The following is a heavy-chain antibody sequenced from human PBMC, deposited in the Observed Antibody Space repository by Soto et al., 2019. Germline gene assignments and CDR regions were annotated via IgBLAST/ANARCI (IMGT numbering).Heavy chain of an antibody. CDR1: GFTFSDFA. Sequence: EVQVLESGGGLVQPGGSLRLSCAATGFTFSDFAMSWVRQAPGKGLEWVSRIYGGGNGPHYADSVKGRVTISRDNSKKTLYLQMNSLRAEDTAVSYCAKMEGMDPWAYSFDYWGQGTLVTVSS. CDR2: IYGGGNGP. V-gene: IGHV3-23*01. CDR3: AKMEGMDPWAYSFDY. D-gene: IGHD2-2*03. J-gene: IGHJ4*02.